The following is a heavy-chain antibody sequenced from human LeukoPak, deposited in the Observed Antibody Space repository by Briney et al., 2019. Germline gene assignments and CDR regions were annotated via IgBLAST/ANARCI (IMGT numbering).Heavy chain of an antibody. Sequence: GGSLRLSCAVSGFTVSSNFMSWVRQAPGKGPEWVSVIYTSGITYYADSVRGRFTIPRDNSKNILYLQMDSLTAEDTAAYYCAREDAGGTYSFDYWGQGTLVTVSS. V-gene: IGHV3-66*01. CDR3: AREDAGGTYSFDY. CDR2: IYTSGIT. J-gene: IGHJ4*02. CDR1: GFTVSSNF. D-gene: IGHD1-26*01.